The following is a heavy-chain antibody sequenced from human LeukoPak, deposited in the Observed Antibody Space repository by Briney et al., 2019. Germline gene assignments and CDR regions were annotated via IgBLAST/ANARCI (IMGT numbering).Heavy chain of an antibody. CDR3: ARDGRRAVAVDAFDI. J-gene: IGHJ3*02. CDR1: GFTFSSYS. D-gene: IGHD6-19*01. CDR2: ISSSSSYI. V-gene: IGHV3-21*01. Sequence: GGSLRLSCAASGFTFSSYSMNWVRQAPGKGLEWVSSISSSSSYIYYADSVKGRFTISRDNAKNSLYLQMNSLRAEDTAVYYCARDGRRAVAVDAFDIWGQGAMVTVSS.